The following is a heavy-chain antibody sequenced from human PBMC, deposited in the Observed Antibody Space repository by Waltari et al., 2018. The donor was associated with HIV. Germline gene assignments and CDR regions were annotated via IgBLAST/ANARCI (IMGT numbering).Heavy chain of an antibody. D-gene: IGHD3-10*01. CDR1: GFTVRNNF. Sequence: EVQLVDSGGGLVQPGGSLRLSCAASGFTVRNNFMSWVRQAPGKGLEWVSVIYSGGSTYYADSVKGRFTISRDNSKNTLYLQMNSLRVEDTAVYYCAREEAVTARGGIDVWGQGTMVTVSS. CDR3: AREEAVTARGGIDV. CDR2: IYSGGST. J-gene: IGHJ3*01. V-gene: IGHV3-66*01.